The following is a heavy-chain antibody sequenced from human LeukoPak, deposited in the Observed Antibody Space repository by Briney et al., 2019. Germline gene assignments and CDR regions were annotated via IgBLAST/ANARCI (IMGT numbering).Heavy chain of an antibody. D-gene: IGHD4-17*01. CDR3: AREDPQTTVPEGMDV. CDR2: IYYGGTT. V-gene: IGHV4-59*01. Sequence: SETLSLTCTVSGGSISHYYWSWIRQSPGKGLEWSGYIYYGGTTNYNPSLKSRVTISVDTSRNQFSLQLRSVTAADTAVYYCAREDPQTTVPEGMDVWGQGTTVIVSS. J-gene: IGHJ6*02. CDR1: GGSISHYY.